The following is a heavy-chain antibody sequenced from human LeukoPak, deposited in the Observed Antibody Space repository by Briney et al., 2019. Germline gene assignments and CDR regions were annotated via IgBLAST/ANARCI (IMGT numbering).Heavy chain of an antibody. D-gene: IGHD5-18*01. V-gene: IGHV3-21*01. J-gene: IGHJ4*02. CDR2: ISSSSSYI. CDR3: AKDPNPGYSYGMGYFDY. CDR1: GFTFSSYE. Sequence: GGSLRLSCAASGFTFSSYEMNWVRQAPGKGLEWVSSISSSSSYIYYADSVKGRFTISRDNSKNTLYLQMNSLRAEDTAVYYCAKDPNPGYSYGMGYFDYWGQGTLVTVSS.